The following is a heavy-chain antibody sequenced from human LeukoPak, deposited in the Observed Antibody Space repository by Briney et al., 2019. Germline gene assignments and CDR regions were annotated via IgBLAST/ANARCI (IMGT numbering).Heavy chain of an antibody. CDR3: VRGPYGSGSYR. CDR1: GFTFSSYG. V-gene: IGHV3-33*01. D-gene: IGHD3-10*01. J-gene: IGHJ4*02. CDR2: IWYDGSNK. Sequence: GGSLRLSCAASGFTFSSYGMHWVRQAPGKGLEWVASIWYDGSNKYYADSVKGRFTISRDNSKTTLSLQMNSLRAGDTAVYYCVRGPYGSGSYRWGQGTLVTV.